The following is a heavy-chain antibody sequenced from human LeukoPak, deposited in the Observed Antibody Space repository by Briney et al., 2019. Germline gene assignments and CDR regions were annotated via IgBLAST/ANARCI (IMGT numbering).Heavy chain of an antibody. V-gene: IGHV3-7*01. D-gene: IGHD2-15*01. Sequence: GALSLSCAASGFTFSSYWMSWVRPAPGKGLEWVANIKQDGSAKYYVDSVKGRFTISRDNAKNSLYLQMGSLRAEDTAVYYCARFSGRNWGQGTLVTVSS. CDR1: GFTFSSYW. J-gene: IGHJ4*02. CDR2: IKQDGSAK. CDR3: ARFSGRN.